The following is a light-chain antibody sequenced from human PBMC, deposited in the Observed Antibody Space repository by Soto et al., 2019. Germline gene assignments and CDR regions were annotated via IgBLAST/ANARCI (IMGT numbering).Light chain of an antibody. CDR2: EGS. V-gene: IGLV2-23*01. J-gene: IGLJ3*02. Sequence: HSALTQPASVSGSPGQSITISCTGTSSDVGNYNLVSWYQQHPGKAPKLMIYEGSKRPSGVSNRFSGSQSGNTASLTISGLQAEDEADYYCCSYAGSSTWVFGGGTKLTVL. CDR1: SSDVGNYNL. CDR3: CSYAGSSTWV.